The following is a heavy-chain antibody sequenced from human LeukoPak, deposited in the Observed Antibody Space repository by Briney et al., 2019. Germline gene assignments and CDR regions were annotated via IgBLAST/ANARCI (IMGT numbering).Heavy chain of an antibody. J-gene: IGHJ5*02. Sequence: GGSLRLSCAASGFTFSSYAMSWVRQAPGKVLEWVPAISGSGGSTYCADSVKGRFTISRDNSKNTLYLQMNSLRAEDTAVYYCAKTPTYCSGTSCYQTDNWFDPWGQGTLVTVSS. CDR1: GFTFSSYA. CDR3: AKTPTYCSGTSCYQTDNWFDP. CDR2: ISGSGGST. D-gene: IGHD2-2*01. V-gene: IGHV3-23*01.